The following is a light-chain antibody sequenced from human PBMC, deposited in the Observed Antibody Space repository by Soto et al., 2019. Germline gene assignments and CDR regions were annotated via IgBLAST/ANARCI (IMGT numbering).Light chain of an antibody. CDR3: QQTYSTFLS. CDR1: QSVSNNY. Sequence: EIVLTQSPGTLSLSPGERATLSCRASQSVSNNYLAWYQQKPGQAPRLLIYGASNRATGIPDRFSGSGSGTDFTLTISRLEPEDFATYYCQQTYSTFLSFGGGTKVDIK. CDR2: GAS. V-gene: IGKV3-20*01. J-gene: IGKJ4*01.